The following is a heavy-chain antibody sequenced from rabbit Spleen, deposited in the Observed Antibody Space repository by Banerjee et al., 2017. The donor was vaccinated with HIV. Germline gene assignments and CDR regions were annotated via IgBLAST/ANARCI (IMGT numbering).Heavy chain of an antibody. CDR1: GFAFSSYG. CDR2: IDPLFHTT. CDR3: VRGASRTGYYSL. D-gene: IGHD1-1*01. J-gene: IGHJ4*01. V-gene: IGHV1S7*01. Sequence: QLMESGGRLVTPGGSLTLSCKASGFAFSSYGMRWVRQAPGKGLEWIGYIDPLFHTTYYSSWVNAQFTISRHNDPNTLFLQLNTLTAADPATYFWVRGASRTGYYSLWGPGTLVTVS.